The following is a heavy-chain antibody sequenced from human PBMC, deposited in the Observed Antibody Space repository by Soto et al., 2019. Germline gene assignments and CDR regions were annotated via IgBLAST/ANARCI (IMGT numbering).Heavy chain of an antibody. CDR3: ARGEGIAGDAFVI. CDR2: INHSGST. J-gene: IGHJ3*02. CDR1: GGSFSGYY. D-gene: IGHD6-13*01. Sequence: SETLSLTCAVYGGSFSGYYWSWIRQPPGKGLEWIGEINHSGSTNYNPSLKSRVTISVDTSKNQFSLKLSSVTAADTAVYYCARGEGIAGDAFVIWGQGTMVSVS. V-gene: IGHV4-34*01.